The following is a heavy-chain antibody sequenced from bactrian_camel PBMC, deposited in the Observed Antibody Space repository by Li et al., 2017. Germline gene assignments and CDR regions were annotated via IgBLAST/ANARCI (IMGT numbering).Heavy chain of an antibody. J-gene: IGHJ6*01. CDR3: AADWPSSVDYGLDTPCETQRGSFGY. Sequence: VQLVESGGGSVQAGESLIFSCAVFGDLSAFYCMGWFRQVQGKEHEGVARMDNRGSEYYDESVKGRFTISQDDSKSTLYLQMNNLKPEDTAVYYCAADWPSSVDYGLDTPCETQRGSFGYMGQGTQVTVS. CDR2: MDNRGSE. CDR1: GDLSAFYC. V-gene: IGHV3S55*01. D-gene: IGHD5*01.